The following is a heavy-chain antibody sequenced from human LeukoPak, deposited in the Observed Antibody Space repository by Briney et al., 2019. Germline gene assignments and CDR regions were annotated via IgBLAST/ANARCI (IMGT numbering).Heavy chain of an antibody. J-gene: IGHJ4*02. CDR1: GGSISSGGSS. D-gene: IGHD3-22*01. Sequence: PSQTLSLTCAVSGGSISSGGSSWSWIRQPPGKGLEWIGYIYHSGSTYYNPSLKSRVTISVDRSKNQFSLKLSSVTAADTAVYYCARVRGSGYYTLDYWGQGTLVTVSS. CDR3: ARVRGSGYYTLDY. V-gene: IGHV4-30-2*01. CDR2: IYHSGST.